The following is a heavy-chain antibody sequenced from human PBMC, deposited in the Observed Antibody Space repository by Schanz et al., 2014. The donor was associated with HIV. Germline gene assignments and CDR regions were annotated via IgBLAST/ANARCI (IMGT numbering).Heavy chain of an antibody. D-gene: IGHD6-13*01. V-gene: IGHV3-30*18. CDR2: ISYDGSIK. CDR3: AKVGRIYSTTWIDH. Sequence: QVQVVESGGGVVQPGRSLRLSCAASGFTFRTHGIHWVRQAPAKGLEWVAEISYDGSIKEYADSVKGRFAISRDNSKNTVYLQMNSLRGEDSAVYYCAKVGRIYSTTWIDHWGQGTLVTVSS. J-gene: IGHJ4*02. CDR1: GFTFRTHG.